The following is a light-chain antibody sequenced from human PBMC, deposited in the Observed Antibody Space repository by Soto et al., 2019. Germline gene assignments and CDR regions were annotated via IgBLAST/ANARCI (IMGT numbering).Light chain of an antibody. V-gene: IGKV3-15*01. CDR2: GAS. Sequence: EIVMTQSPATLSVSPGERATLSCRASQSVSSNLAWYQQKPGQAPRLLIYGASTRATGIPARFSGSGSGTXXXXXXXXXXXXXFAVYYCQQYSDWYTFGQGTKLEIK. CDR3: QQYSDWYT. CDR1: QSVSSN. J-gene: IGKJ2*01.